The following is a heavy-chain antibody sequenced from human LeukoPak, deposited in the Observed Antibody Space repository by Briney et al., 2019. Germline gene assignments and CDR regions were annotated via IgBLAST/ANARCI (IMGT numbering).Heavy chain of an antibody. CDR3: ATQGYSTVAKHYFDY. D-gene: IGHD6-13*01. Sequence: ASVKVSCMVSGYTLTELSMHWVRQAPGKGLEWMGGFDPEDGETIYAQKFQGRVTMTEDTSTDTAYMELSSLRSEDTAVYYCATQGYSTVAKHYFDYWGQGTLVTVSS. J-gene: IGHJ4*02. CDR2: FDPEDGET. CDR1: GYTLTELS. V-gene: IGHV1-24*01.